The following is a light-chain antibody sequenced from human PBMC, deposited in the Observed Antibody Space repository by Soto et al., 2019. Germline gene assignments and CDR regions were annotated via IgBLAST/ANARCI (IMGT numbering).Light chain of an antibody. CDR3: QQYGNSQT. Sequence: EIVLTQSPGTLPLSPGERATLSCRASQSVSSSFLAWYQQKPGQAPRLLIYGASSRATGIPDRFSGSGSGTDFTLTISRLEPEDFAVYYCQQYGNSQTFGQGTKVDIK. CDR2: GAS. V-gene: IGKV3-20*01. J-gene: IGKJ1*01. CDR1: QSVSSSF.